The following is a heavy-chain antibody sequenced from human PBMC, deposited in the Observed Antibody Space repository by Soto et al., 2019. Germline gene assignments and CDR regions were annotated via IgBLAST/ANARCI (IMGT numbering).Heavy chain of an antibody. V-gene: IGHV4-59*01. CDR2: IYYSGST. J-gene: IGHJ6*02. CDR1: GGSISGYY. D-gene: IGHD6-19*01. CDR3: ARLYSSGWPRKNGMDV. Sequence: SETLSLTCTVSGGSISGYYWSWIRQPPGKGLEWIGYIYYSGSTNYNPSLKSRVTISVDTSKNQFSLKLSSVTAADTAVYYCARLYSSGWPRKNGMDVWGQGTTVTVSS.